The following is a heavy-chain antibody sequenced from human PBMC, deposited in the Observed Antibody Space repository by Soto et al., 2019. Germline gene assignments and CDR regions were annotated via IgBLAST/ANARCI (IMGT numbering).Heavy chain of an antibody. Sequence: PGGALRISCASSGFTFSIYAMSWVRQAPGKGLEWVLALRGSGGSTYYADSVKGRFTISRDNSKNTLYLQMNSLRAEDTAVYYCAKDGSMIAVAGTGLDPWGQRTLFTVSS. CDR3: AKDGSMIAVAGTGLDP. D-gene: IGHD6-19*01. CDR2: LRGSGGST. V-gene: IGHV3-23*01. CDR1: GFTFSIYA. J-gene: IGHJ5*02.